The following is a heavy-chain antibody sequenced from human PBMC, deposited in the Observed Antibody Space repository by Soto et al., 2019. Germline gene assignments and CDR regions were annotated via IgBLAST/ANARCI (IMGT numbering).Heavy chain of an antibody. CDR3: AKDQEGSGSHWLGYNYYGMDV. J-gene: IGHJ6*02. CDR2: ISSVGTTT. V-gene: IGHV3-11*01. CDR1: GFTISDYY. D-gene: IGHD3-10*01. Sequence: GGSLRLSCEASGFTISDYYMSWIRQAPGKGLEWVSYISSVGTTTYYADSVKGRFSISMDNAKNSLYLQMNSLRAEDTAVYFCAKDQEGSGSHWLGYNYYGMDVSGHGTTVTVSS.